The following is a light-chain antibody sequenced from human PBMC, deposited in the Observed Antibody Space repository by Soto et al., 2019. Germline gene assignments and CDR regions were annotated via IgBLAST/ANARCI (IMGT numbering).Light chain of an antibody. J-gene: IGKJ1*01. CDR3: HQYNNFWT. CDR1: QSVSSN. Sequence: EIVMTQSPVILSVSPGETATLSCRASQSVSSNLAWYQQKPGQAPRLLIYGASTRATDIPARFSGSGSGTDFTLTISILQSEDFEVYYCHQYNNFWTFGQGPKVEIK. V-gene: IGKV3-15*01. CDR2: GAS.